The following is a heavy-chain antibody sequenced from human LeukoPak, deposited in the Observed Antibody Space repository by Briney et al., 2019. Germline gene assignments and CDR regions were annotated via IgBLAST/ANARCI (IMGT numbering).Heavy chain of an antibody. CDR3: ARGHRRIAVAGTPLEGDY. CDR2: INPNSGGT. D-gene: IGHD6-19*01. V-gene: IGHV1-2*02. J-gene: IGHJ4*02. CDR1: GYTFTGYY. Sequence: GASVKVSCKASGYTFTGYYMHWVRQAPGQGLEWMGWINPNSGGTNYAQKFQGRVTMTRDTSISTAYMELSRLRSDDTAVYYCARGHRRIAVAGTPLEGDYWGQGTLVTVSS.